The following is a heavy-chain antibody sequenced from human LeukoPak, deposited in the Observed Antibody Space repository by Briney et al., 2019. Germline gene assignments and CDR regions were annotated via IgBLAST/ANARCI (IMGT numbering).Heavy chain of an antibody. CDR1: GDSINTDY. CDR2: MYYDGSP. Sequence: SETLSLTCSVSGDSINTDYWTWIRQAPGKGLELVGYMYYDGSPNYNPSLRSRVTISVDTSKNQFSLKLSSVTAADTAVYYCARTTEGYCRSTSYSWCYYYYMDVWGKGTTVTISS. V-gene: IGHV4-59*01. CDR3: ARTTEGYCRSTSYSWCYYYYMDV. D-gene: IGHD2-2*01. J-gene: IGHJ6*03.